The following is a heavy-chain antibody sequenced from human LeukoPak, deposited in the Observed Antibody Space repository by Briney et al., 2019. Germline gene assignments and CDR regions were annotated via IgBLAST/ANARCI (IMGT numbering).Heavy chain of an antibody. J-gene: IGHJ5*02. CDR1: GFTFSTYS. V-gene: IGHV3-21*06. CDR2: ISTTSTYI. CDR3: ARDKLPLIGGALFDP. Sequence: PGGSLRLSCAASGFTFSTYSMNWVRQAPGTGLELVSSISTTSTYIHYADSVQGRFTISRVNAKNSLYLQMNSLRAEDTAVYYCARDKLPLIGGALFDPWGQGTLVTVSS. D-gene: IGHD1-26*01.